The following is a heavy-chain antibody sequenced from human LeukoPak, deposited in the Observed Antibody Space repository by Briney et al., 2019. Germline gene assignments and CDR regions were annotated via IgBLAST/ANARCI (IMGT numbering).Heavy chain of an antibody. D-gene: IGHD3-10*01. CDR3: TRLSEMIRGPQVIYYFDY. J-gene: IGHJ4*01. Sequence: GGSLRLSCAASGFTFSSYEMNWVRQAPGKGLEWVANIKRDGSEKYYVDSVKGRFTISRDNAKHSLYLQMNSLRAEDTAVYFCTRLSEMIRGPQVIYYFDYWGQGTLVTVSS. CDR1: GFTFSSYE. CDR2: IKRDGSEK. V-gene: IGHV3-7*01.